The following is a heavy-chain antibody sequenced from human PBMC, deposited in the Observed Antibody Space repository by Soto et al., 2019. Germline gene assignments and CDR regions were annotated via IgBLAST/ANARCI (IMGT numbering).Heavy chain of an antibody. J-gene: IGHJ4*02. D-gene: IGHD6-19*01. CDR1: GFTFNTYT. CDR3: ARASVAGTWGYYFDY. V-gene: IGHV3-30-3*01. Sequence: QVQLVESGGGVVQPGRSLRLSCAGSGFTFNTYTMHWVRQAPGKGLEWVAVISYDGNYEYYADSVKGRFTISRDNSKNTLYLQMNSLRADDTAVYYCARASVAGTWGYYFDYWGQGALVTVSS. CDR2: ISYDGNYE.